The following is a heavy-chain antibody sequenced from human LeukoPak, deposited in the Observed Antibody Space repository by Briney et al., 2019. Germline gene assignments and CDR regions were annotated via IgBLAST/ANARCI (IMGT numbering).Heavy chain of an antibody. CDR1: GGSFSGYY. CDR3: ARGYSSSWPLFDY. CDR2: INHSGST. D-gene: IGHD6-13*01. J-gene: IGHJ4*02. Sequence: SETLSLTCAVYGGSFSGYYWSWIRQPPGKGLEWIGEINHSGSTNYNPSLKSRVTVSVDTSKNQFSLKLSSVTAADTAVYYCARGYSSSWPLFDYWGQGTLVTVSP. V-gene: IGHV4-34*01.